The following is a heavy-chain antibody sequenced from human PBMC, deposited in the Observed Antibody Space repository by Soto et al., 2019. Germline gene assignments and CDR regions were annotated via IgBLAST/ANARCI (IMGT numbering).Heavy chain of an antibody. CDR3: ARGRGSMGYQLLCRSYFDY. J-gene: IGHJ4*02. CDR2: INHSGST. D-gene: IGHD2-2*01. CDR1: GGSFSGYY. Sequence: SETLSLTCAVYGGSFSGYYWGWIRQPPGKGLEWIGEINHSGSTNYNPSLKSRVTISVDTSKNQFSLKLSSVTAADTAVYYCARGRGSMGYQLLCRSYFDYWGQGTLVTVSS. V-gene: IGHV4-34*01.